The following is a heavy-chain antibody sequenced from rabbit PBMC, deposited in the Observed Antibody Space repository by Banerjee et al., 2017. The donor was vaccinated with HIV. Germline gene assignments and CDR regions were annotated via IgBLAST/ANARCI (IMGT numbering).Heavy chain of an antibody. CDR3: TRKDL. Sequence: QEQLEESGGDLVQPEGSLTLTCTASGFTISSSYWMYWVRQAPGKGLEWIACIDGGNSGTTYYANWAKGRFTISKTSSTTVTLQMTSLTAADTATYYCTRKDLWGPGTLVTVS. J-gene: IGHJ4*01. CDR2: IDGGNSGTT. V-gene: IGHV1S45*01. CDR1: GFTISSSYW.